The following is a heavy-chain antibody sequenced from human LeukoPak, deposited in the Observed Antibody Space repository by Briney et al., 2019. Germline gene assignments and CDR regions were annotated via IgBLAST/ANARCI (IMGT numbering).Heavy chain of an antibody. CDR3: AREDYGDYHLDY. CDR2: ISYDGSNK. J-gene: IGHJ4*02. D-gene: IGHD4-17*01. CDR1: GFTFSSYA. Sequence: GRSLGLSCAASGFTFSSYAMHWVRQAPGKGLEWVAVISYDGSNKYYADSVKGRFTISRDNAKNTLYLQMNSLRAEDTAVYYCAREDYGDYHLDYWGQGTLVTVSS. V-gene: IGHV3-30-3*01.